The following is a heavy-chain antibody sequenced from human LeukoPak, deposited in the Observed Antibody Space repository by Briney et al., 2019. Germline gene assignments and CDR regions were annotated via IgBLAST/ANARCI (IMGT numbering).Heavy chain of an antibody. J-gene: IGHJ4*02. D-gene: IGHD6-19*01. V-gene: IGHV3-7*01. Sequence: GGSLRLSCAASGFTFSSYSMNWVRQAPGKGLEWVANIKQDGSEKYYVDSVKGRFTISRDNAKNSLYLQMNSLRAEDTAVYYCAREGQYSSGGFDYWGQGTLVTVSS. CDR1: GFTFSSYS. CDR3: AREGQYSSGGFDY. CDR2: IKQDGSEK.